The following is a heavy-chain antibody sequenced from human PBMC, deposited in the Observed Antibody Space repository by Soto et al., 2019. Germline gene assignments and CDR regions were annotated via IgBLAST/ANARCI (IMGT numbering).Heavy chain of an antibody. D-gene: IGHD5-12*01. Sequence: QVQLVESGGGVVQPGRSLRLSCAAPGFTFSSYGMHWVRQAPGKGLEWVAVIWYDGSNKYYADSVKGRFTISRDNSKNTLYLQMNSLRAEDTAVYYCARRALVATIHYYYMDVWGKGTTVTVSS. V-gene: IGHV3-33*01. CDR1: GFTFSSYG. CDR2: IWYDGSNK. CDR3: ARRALVATIHYYYMDV. J-gene: IGHJ6*03.